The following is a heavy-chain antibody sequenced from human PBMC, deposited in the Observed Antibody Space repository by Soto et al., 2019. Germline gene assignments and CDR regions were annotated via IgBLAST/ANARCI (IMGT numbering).Heavy chain of an antibody. Sequence: TGTPXLPCTVSDGPISRYDWSWIRQPPGKGLEWIGHIYYSGSTNYNPSLKRRAPISVHTSKNQCSLRLCSVTAADTAVYYCARDLRADGPTDYYFYYGMELWGQGTTVTVSS. CDR1: DGPISRYD. V-gene: IGHV4-59*01. J-gene: IGHJ6*02. CDR2: IYYSGST. CDR3: ARDLRADGPTDYYFYYGMEL.